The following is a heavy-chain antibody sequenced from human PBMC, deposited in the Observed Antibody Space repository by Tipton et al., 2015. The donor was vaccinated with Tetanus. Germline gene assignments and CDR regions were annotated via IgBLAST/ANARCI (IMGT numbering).Heavy chain of an antibody. CDR2: ISNGNP. J-gene: IGHJ4*02. CDR3: ARSKLLWFGESLSGFDS. CDR1: RGPISSYY. D-gene: IGHD3-10*01. Sequence: PGLVKPSETLSLTCAVFRGPISSYYWSWIRQPAGKGLEWIGHISNGNPDYSPSLKNRVTLSVDTSKNEFSLTLRSVTAADTAVYYCARSKLLWFGESLSGFDSWGQGTLVTVSA. V-gene: IGHV4-4*07.